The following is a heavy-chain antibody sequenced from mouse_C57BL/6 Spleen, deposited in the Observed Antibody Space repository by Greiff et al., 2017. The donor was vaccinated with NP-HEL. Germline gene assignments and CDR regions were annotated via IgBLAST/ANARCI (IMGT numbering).Heavy chain of an antibody. J-gene: IGHJ3*01. CDR1: GYTFTSYW. Sequence: VQLQQPGAELVMPGASVKLSCKASGYTFTSYWMHWVKQRPGQGLEWIGEIDPSDSYTNYNQKFKGKSTLTVDKSSSTAYMQLSSLTSEDSAVYYCARLDLLSGFAYWGQGTLVTVSA. CDR3: ARLDLLSGFAY. D-gene: IGHD2-1*01. CDR2: IDPSDSYT. V-gene: IGHV1-69*01.